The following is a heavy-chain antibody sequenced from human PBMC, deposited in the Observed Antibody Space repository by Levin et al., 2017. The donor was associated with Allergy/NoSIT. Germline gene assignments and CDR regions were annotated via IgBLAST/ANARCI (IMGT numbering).Heavy chain of an antibody. D-gene: IGHD3-22*01. CDR3: AKVGSRPYGNYNSRAGRGAFDI. J-gene: IGHJ3*02. CDR2: ISGSGDST. CDR1: GSTFSTND. V-gene: IGHV3-23*01. Sequence: GGSLRLSCAASGSTFSTNDMTWVRQAPGKGLEWVSTISGSGDSTYSADSVRGRFTISRDNSKSTLYLQMNSLRAEDTAVYYCAKVGSRPYGNYNSRAGRGAFDIWGQGTMVTVSS.